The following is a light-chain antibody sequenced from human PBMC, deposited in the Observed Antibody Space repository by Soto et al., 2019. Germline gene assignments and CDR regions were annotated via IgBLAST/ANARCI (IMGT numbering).Light chain of an antibody. J-gene: IGKJ1*01. CDR3: QQYGSSPQT. V-gene: IGKV3-20*01. CDR1: QSVNTNN. Sequence: EIVLTQSPGTLALSPGERATLSCRASQSVNTNNLAWYQRKPGQAPRLLIYGASSRAADIPARFSGSGSGTDFTLTITRLEPEDYAVYYCQQYGSSPQTFGQGTKLEIK. CDR2: GAS.